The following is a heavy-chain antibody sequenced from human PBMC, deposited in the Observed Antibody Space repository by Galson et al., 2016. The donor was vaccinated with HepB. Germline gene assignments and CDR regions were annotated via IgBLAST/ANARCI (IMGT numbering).Heavy chain of an antibody. CDR2: IYHSGST. CDR3: ARGEVPAPYFDS. Sequence: TLSLTCAVSGGFIGSGGYSWSWIRQPPGKGLEWIGYIYHSGSTYYSPSLKSRVTISVDGSKNQFSLTVSSVTAADTAVYYCARGEVPAPYFDSWGQGILVTVSS. CDR1: GGFIGSGGYS. D-gene: IGHD2-2*01. J-gene: IGHJ4*02. V-gene: IGHV4-30-2*01.